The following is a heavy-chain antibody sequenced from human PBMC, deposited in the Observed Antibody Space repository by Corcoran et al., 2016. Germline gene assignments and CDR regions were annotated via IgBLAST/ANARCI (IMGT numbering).Heavy chain of an antibody. CDR3: AGLMEGGDFWSAPQGWFDP. CDR2: IIPIFGTA. V-gene: IGHV1-69*01. Sequence: QVQLVQSGAEVKKPGSSVKVSCKASGGTFSSYAISWVRQAPGQGLEWMGGIIPIFGTANYAQKFQGRVTITADESTSTAYMELSSLRSEDTAVYYCAGLMEGGDFWSAPQGWFDPWGQGTLVTVSS. J-gene: IGHJ5*02. CDR1: GGTFSSYA. D-gene: IGHD3-3*01.